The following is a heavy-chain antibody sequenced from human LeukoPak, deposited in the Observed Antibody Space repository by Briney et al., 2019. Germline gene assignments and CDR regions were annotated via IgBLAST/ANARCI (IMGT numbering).Heavy chain of an antibody. D-gene: IGHD3-10*01. CDR3: ARGVLWFGEWNDVDY. Sequence: GGSLRLSCAASGFTFSSYAMSWVRQAPGKGLEWVSAISGSGGSTYYADSVKGRFTISRDNSKNTLYLQMNSLRAEDTAVYYCARGVLWFGEWNDVDYWGQGTLVTVSS. CDR1: GFTFSSYA. CDR2: ISGSGGST. J-gene: IGHJ4*02. V-gene: IGHV3-23*01.